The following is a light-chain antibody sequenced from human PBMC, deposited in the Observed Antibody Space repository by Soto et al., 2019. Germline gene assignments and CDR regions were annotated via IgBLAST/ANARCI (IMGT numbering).Light chain of an antibody. Sequence: QSALTQPASVSGSPGQSITISCTGTGSDVGGYNYVSWYQQQPVKAPKLLIFEGNKRPSGVSDRFSGSKSGNTASLTISGLQAEDEADYYCCSYTGGRTHYVFGLGTKLTVL. CDR3: CSYTGGRTHYV. CDR2: EGN. V-gene: IGLV2-14*01. CDR1: GSDVGGYNY. J-gene: IGLJ1*01.